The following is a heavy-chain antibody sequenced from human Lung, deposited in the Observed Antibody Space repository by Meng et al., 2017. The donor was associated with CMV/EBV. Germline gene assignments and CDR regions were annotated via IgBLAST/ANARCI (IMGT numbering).Heavy chain of an antibody. J-gene: IGHJ4*02. CDR2: ISCYNGDT. D-gene: IGHD6-19*01. V-gene: IGHV1-18*01. CDR1: GYTFTHHG. Sequence: QQMQCGAEVKKPGASVRVSCKASGYTFTHHGISWIRQAPGQGLEWMGWISCYNGDTNYAQKFQGKVTMTTDTSTSTAYMDLRSLRSDDTAVYYCARDPSNTSGRYAYFDYWGQGTLVTVSS. CDR3: ARDPSNTSGRYAYFDY.